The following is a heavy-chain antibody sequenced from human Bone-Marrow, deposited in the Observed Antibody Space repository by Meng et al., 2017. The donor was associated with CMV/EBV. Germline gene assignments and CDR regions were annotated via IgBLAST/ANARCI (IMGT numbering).Heavy chain of an antibody. D-gene: IGHD2-15*01. Sequence: GESLKISCAASGFTVSSNYMSRVRQAPGKGLEWVSVIYSGGSTYYADSVKGRFTISRDNSKNTLYLQMNSLRAEDTAVYYCAKDRCSGGRCYLWEWFDPWGQGTLVTVSS. CDR2: IYSGGST. CDR1: GFTVSSNY. CDR3: AKDRCSGGRCYLWEWFDP. J-gene: IGHJ5*02. V-gene: IGHV3-53*01.